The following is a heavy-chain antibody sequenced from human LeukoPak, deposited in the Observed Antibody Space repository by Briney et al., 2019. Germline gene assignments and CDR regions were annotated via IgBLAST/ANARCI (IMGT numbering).Heavy chain of an antibody. J-gene: IGHJ4*02. Sequence: GGSLRLSCTASGFTFGDYAMSWVRQAPGKGLEWVGFIRSKAYGGTTEYAASVKGRFTISRDDSKSIAYLQMNSLNTEDTAVYYCTRDTYYYDSSIPGYWGQGTLVTVSS. V-gene: IGHV3-49*04. D-gene: IGHD3-22*01. CDR1: GFTFGDYA. CDR3: TRDTYYYDSSIPGY. CDR2: IRSKAYGGTT.